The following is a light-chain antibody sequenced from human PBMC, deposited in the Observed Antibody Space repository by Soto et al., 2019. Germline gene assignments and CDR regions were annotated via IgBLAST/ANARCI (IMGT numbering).Light chain of an antibody. J-gene: IGKJ2*01. V-gene: IGKV1-5*03. CDR1: QSISSW. CDR2: KAS. Sequence: DIQMTQSPSTLSVSVGDRVTITCRASQSISSWLAWYQQKPGKAPNLLIYKASTLGRGVPSRFRGGGSGTEFTLTISSLQPDDFATYYCQQHSSSSPYTFGQGTKLEIK. CDR3: QQHSSSSPYT.